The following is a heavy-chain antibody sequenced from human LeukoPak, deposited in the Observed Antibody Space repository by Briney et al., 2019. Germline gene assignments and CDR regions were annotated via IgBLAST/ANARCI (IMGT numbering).Heavy chain of an antibody. J-gene: IGHJ3*02. CDR3: ARAYDSSGSSRGAFDI. CDR2: INPNSGGT. Sequence: GASVKVSCKASGYTFTGYYMHWVRQAPGQGLEWMGWINPNSGGTNYAQKFQGWVTMTRDTSISTACMELSRLRSDDTAVYYCARAYDSSGSSRGAFDIWGQGTMVTVSS. D-gene: IGHD3-22*01. CDR1: GYTFTGYY. V-gene: IGHV1-2*04.